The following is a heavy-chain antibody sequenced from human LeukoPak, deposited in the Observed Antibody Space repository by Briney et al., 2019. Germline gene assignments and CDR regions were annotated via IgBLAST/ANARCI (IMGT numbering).Heavy chain of an antibody. V-gene: IGHV4-59*01. J-gene: IGHJ4*02. CDR3: GRQSPVPDV. D-gene: IGHD4-17*01. CDR2: VYYTGTT. Sequence: SETLSLTCSVSGGSMSSYYWSWIRQPPGKGLEWIGYVYYTGTTDYNPSLRSRVIISIDTSRNQFSLTLASVTAADTAIYYCGRQSPVPDVWSQGTLVTVSS. CDR1: GGSMSSYY.